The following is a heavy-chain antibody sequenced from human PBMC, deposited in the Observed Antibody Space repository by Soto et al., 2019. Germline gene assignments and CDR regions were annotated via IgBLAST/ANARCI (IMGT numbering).Heavy chain of an antibody. J-gene: IGHJ5*02. Sequence: PSETLSLTCTVSGGSINSYYWSWIRQPPEKGLEWIGYIYYSGSTNYNPSLKSRVTISVDTSKNQFSLKISSVTAADTAVYYCAKVNDFWTGYYSTNWFDPWGQGTLVTVSS. CDR3: AKVNDFWTGYYSTNWFDP. CDR2: IYYSGST. D-gene: IGHD3-3*01. CDR1: GGSINSYY. V-gene: IGHV4-59*01.